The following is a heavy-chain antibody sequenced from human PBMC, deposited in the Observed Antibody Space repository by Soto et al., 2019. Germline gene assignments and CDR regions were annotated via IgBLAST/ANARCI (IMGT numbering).Heavy chain of an antibody. Sequence: QITLKESGPTLVRPPQTLTLTCTFSGFSLTSGVGVGWIRQPPGKALEWLALIYWDDDKRYSPSLKIRLTINKDTSKNQVVLTMTNVGPVDTATYFCAHIDPEIVTVGGHGGFDYWGQGTLVTVSS. CDR2: IYWDDDK. D-gene: IGHD5-12*01. J-gene: IGHJ4*02. CDR3: AHIDPEIVTVGGHGGFDY. V-gene: IGHV2-5*02. CDR1: GFSLTSGVG.